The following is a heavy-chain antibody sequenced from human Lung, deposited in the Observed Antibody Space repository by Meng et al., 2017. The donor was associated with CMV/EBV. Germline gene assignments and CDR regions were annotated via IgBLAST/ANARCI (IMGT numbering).Heavy chain of an antibody. D-gene: IGHD4-17*01. J-gene: IGHJ5*02. V-gene: IGHV4-31*03. Sequence: AQLQDAGPGLVKPSQTLSLTCTVSGGSISSGGFYWSWIRQHPGKGLEWIGYIYYSGSTYYNPSLRSRVAISIDTSKNQFSLKLTSVTAADTAVYFCARTNYGDYNWLDPWGQGTLVTVSS. CDR2: IYYSGST. CDR3: ARTNYGDYNWLDP. CDR1: GGSISSGGFY.